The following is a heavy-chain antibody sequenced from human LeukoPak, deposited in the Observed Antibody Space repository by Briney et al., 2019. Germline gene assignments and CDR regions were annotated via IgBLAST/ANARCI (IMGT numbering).Heavy chain of an antibody. V-gene: IGHV4-59*01. Sequence: SETLSLTCTVSARSISSYYWSCVRQPPGKWLEWQGYILESGRHNYNPSSKTGFTIPVATSKNQFSLKLSSVTAAATAVYYCARLTRGVVRYFDSRGNDAFDIWGQGTMVTVSS. CDR3: ARLTRGVVRYFDSRGNDAFDI. D-gene: IGHD3-9*01. CDR1: ARSISSYY. J-gene: IGHJ3*02. CDR2: ILESGRH.